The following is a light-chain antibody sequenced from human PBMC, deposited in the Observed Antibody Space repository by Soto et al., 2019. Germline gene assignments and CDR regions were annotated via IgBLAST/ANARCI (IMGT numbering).Light chain of an antibody. CDR1: SSDAGGYDY. CDR2: DVT. V-gene: IGLV2-11*01. CDR3: CSYAGAYTFYV. Sequence: QSALTQPRSVSGSPGQSVTISCTGTSSDAGGYDYVSWYQQHPGKAPKLMIYDVTKRPSGVPDRFSGSRSGNTASLTISGLQAEDDADYYGCSYAGAYTFYVFGTGTKLSVL. J-gene: IGLJ1*01.